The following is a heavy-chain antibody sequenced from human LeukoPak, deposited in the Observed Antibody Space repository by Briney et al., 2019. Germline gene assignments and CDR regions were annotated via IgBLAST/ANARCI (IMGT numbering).Heavy chain of an antibody. CDR3: ARRRAARPFDY. Sequence: GSLRLSCAASGFTFSRYGMHWVRQAPGQGLEWVAVISYDGSNKYYADSVKGRFTISRDNSKNTLYLQMNSLRAEDTAVYYCARRRAARPFDYWGQGTLVTVSS. CDR2: ISYDGSNK. D-gene: IGHD6-6*01. V-gene: IGHV3-30*03. J-gene: IGHJ4*02. CDR1: GFTFSRYG.